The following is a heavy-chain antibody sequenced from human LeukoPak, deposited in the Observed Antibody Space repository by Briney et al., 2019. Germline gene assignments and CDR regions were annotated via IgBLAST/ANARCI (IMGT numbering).Heavy chain of an antibody. CDR2: IEASGGAT. V-gene: IGHV3-23*01. D-gene: IGHD6-19*01. Sequence: GESLRLSCAASGFTFSDYAMYWVRQAPGKGLEWVSSIEASGGATYYADSVKGRFTISRDNSKNTFYLQMNSLRAEDTAVCYCAKGSGSGWYGWFAPWGQGTLVTVSS. CDR3: AKGSGSGWYGWFAP. J-gene: IGHJ5*02. CDR1: GFTFSDYA.